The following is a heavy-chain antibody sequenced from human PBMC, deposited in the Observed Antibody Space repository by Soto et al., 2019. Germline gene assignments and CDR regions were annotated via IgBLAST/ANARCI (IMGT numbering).Heavy chain of an antibody. D-gene: IGHD1-7*01. J-gene: IGHJ4*02. CDR2: ISGSGGST. CDR1: GFTFSSYA. V-gene: IGHV3-23*01. Sequence: EVQLLESGGGLVQPGGSLRLSCAASGFTFSSYAMSWVRQAPGKGLECVSAISGSGGSTYYADSVKGRFTISRDNSKNTLYLQMNSLRAEDTAVYYCASASRLITGTTAPLGYWGQGTLVTVSS. CDR3: ASASRLITGTTAPLGY.